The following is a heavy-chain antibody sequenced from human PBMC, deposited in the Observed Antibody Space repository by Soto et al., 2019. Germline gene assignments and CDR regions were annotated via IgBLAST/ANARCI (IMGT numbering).Heavy chain of an antibody. J-gene: IGHJ4*02. CDR3: AKLPQYDILTGYLNYFDY. CDR2: IFIGGTT. CDR1: GFTVSSSQ. V-gene: IGHV3-53*01. D-gene: IGHD3-9*01. Sequence: PGGSLSLSCAASGFTVSSSQMTWVRQAPGKALEWVSLIFIGGTTQYAVSVKGRFTISRDYSRNTLYLHMNSLRAEDTAVYYCAKLPQYDILTGYLNYFDYWGQGTLVTVSS.